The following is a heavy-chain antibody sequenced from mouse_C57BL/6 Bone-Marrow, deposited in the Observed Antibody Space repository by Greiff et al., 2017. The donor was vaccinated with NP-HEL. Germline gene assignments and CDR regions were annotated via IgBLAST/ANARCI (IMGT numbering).Heavy chain of an antibody. D-gene: IGHD1-1*01. CDR1: GYSITSGYY. J-gene: IGHJ2*01. CDR3: ARDGTTGY. Sequence: ESGPGLVKPSQSLSLTCSVTGYSITSGYYWNWIRQFPGNKLEWMGYISYDGSNNYNPSLKNRISITRDTSKNQFFLKLNSVTTEDTATYYCARDGTTGYWGQGTTLTVSS. CDR2: ISYDGSN. V-gene: IGHV3-6*01.